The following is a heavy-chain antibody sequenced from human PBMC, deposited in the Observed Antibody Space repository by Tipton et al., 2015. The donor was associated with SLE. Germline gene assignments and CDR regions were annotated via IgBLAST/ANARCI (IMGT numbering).Heavy chain of an antibody. D-gene: IGHD4-17*01. V-gene: IGHV4-34*01. J-gene: IGHJ6*02. CDR2: IHDSGGT. CDR1: GESVSGYY. CDR3: QGVHGDPRGYYYGMDV. Sequence: GLVKPSETLSLICGVDGESVSGYYWTWIRQSPGKGLEWIGDIHDSGGTNYNPSLKSRVTISVDTSKNQFSLKLSSVTAADTAVYYCQGVHGDPRGYYYGMDVWGQGTTVTVSS.